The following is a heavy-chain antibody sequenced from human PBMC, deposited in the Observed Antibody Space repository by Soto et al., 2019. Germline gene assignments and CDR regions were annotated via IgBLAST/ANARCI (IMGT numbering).Heavy chain of an antibody. CDR3: ARYRREAVAGYTLDN. D-gene: IGHD6-13*01. CDR1: GGSISSNY. V-gene: IGHV4-59*01. J-gene: IGHJ4*02. Sequence: SETLSLTCTVSGGSISSNYWTWIRQPPGKGLEWIGYVYNSGSTNYNPSLKSRVTISEDTSKSRFSLKVNSMTAADTAVYYCARYRREAVAGYTLDNWGQGILVTVSS. CDR2: VYNSGST.